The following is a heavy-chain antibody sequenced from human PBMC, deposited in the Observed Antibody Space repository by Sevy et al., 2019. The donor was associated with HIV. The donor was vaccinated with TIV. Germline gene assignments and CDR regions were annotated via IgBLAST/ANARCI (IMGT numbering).Heavy chain of an antibody. CDR2: IKSKTDGGTT. J-gene: IGHJ4*02. CDR1: GFTFTNAW. V-gene: IGHV3-15*01. D-gene: IGHD2-15*01. Sequence: GGSLRLSCAAFGFTFTNAWMSWVRQAPGKGLEWVGRIKSKTDGGTTDYAAPVKGRFTISRDDSKNTLYLHMNSLKTEDTAVYYCTLEGLYCSGGSGYSEGFDSWGQGTLVTVSS. CDR3: TLEGLYCSGGSGYSEGFDS.